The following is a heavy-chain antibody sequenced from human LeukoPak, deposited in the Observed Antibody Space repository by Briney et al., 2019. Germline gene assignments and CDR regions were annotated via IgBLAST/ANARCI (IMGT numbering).Heavy chain of an antibody. CDR3: ARSPTLYFGADY. CDR2: IYYSGST. Sequence: SETLPLTCTVSGGSISSYYWSWIRQPPGKGLEWIGYIYYSGSTNYNPSLKSRVTISVDTSKNQFSLKLSSVTAADTAVYYCARSPTLYFGADYWGQGTLVTVSS. D-gene: IGHD3-10*01. CDR1: GGSISSYY. V-gene: IGHV4-59*01. J-gene: IGHJ4*02.